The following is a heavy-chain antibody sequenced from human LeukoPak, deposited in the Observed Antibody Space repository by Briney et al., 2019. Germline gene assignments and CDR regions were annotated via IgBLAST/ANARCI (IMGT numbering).Heavy chain of an antibody. Sequence: GGSLRLSCVASGFTFKTYWMNWVRQAPGKGLEWVSYISSSSSTIYYADSVKGRFTISRDNAKNSLYPQINTLRAEDTAIYYCARGGGGAFDFWGQGAMVTVSS. D-gene: IGHD4-23*01. CDR3: ARGGGGAFDF. CDR1: GFTFKTYW. J-gene: IGHJ3*01. CDR2: ISSSSSTI. V-gene: IGHV3-48*01.